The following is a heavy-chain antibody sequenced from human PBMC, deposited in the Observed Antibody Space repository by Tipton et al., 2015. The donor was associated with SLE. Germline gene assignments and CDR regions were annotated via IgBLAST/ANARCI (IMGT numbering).Heavy chain of an antibody. CDR3: AREHFYESSGCYLGFYSFDY. CDR2: TSTFNGKT. D-gene: IGHD3-22*01. V-gene: IGHV1-18*01. J-gene: IGHJ4*02. CDR1: GYTFTTHG. Sequence: QLVQSGPEVKKPGASVKVSCKASGYTFTTHGVSWVRQAPGQGLEWMGWTSTFNGKTNYSQNFQGRVTMTTDTSTSTAYMELRSLRSDDTAVYYCAREHFYESSGCYLGFYSFDYWGQGTLVTVSP.